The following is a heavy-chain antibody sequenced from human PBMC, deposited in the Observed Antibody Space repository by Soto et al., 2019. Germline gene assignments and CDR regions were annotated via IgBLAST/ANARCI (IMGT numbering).Heavy chain of an antibody. CDR1: GGTFSSYA. Sequence: QVQLVQSGAEVKKPGSSVKVSCKASGGTFSSYASNWVRQAPGQGLEWMGGIIPIFGTANYAQKFQGRVTITADESTSTGYMELSSLRSEDTAVYYCARDGAPIVLVPAAMVYNWFDPWGQGTLVTVSS. CDR2: IIPIFGTA. CDR3: ARDGAPIVLVPAAMVYNWFDP. V-gene: IGHV1-69*12. J-gene: IGHJ5*02. D-gene: IGHD2-2*01.